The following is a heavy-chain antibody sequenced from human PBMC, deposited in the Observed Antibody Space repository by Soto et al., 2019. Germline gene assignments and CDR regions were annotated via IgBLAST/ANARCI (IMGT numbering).Heavy chain of an antibody. V-gene: IGHV1-69*02. CDR3: ASNYGSGYRAFDY. CDR2: VNPILSMS. J-gene: IGHJ4*02. Sequence: QVQLVQSGAEVKRPGSSVKVSCKTSGDTFSFYSINWVRQAPGLGLEWMGRVNPILSMSNYAQRFQGRVTMTADKSTSTAYMELRSLRSEDTAIYYCASNYGSGYRAFDYWGQGALVTVSS. D-gene: IGHD3-10*01. CDR1: GDTFSFYS.